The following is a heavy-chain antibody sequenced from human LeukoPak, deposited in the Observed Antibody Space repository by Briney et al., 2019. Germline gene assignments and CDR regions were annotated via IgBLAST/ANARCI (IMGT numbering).Heavy chain of an antibody. CDR2: INPNSGGT. J-gene: IGHJ5*02. CDR3: ARGGDYYDSSGYYRT. Sequence: ASVMVSCKASGYTFTGYYMHWVRQAPGQGLEWMGWINPNSGGTNYAQKFQGRVTMTRDTSISTAYMELSRLRSDDTAVYYCARGGDYYDSSGYYRTWGQGTLVTVSS. V-gene: IGHV1-2*02. D-gene: IGHD3-22*01. CDR1: GYTFTGYY.